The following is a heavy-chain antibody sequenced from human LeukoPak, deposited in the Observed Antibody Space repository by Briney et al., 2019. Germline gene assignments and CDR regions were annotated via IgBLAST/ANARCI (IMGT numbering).Heavy chain of an antibody. Sequence: GGSLRLSCADSGFSFSSYAMCLVRPPPREGLEWVSATGGDGSMTCYAEFVKGRFTMSRDNSKNPLYLRVDSLRAEDTAVYYGAKYRPGTYYRGPGMDVWGQGTTVTVSS. CDR3: AKYRPGTYYRGPGMDV. CDR1: GFSFSSYA. V-gene: IGHV3-23*01. CDR2: TGGDGSMT. D-gene: IGHD3-10*01. J-gene: IGHJ6*02.